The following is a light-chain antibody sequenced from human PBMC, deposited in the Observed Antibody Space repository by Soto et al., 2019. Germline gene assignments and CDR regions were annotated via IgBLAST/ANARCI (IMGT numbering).Light chain of an antibody. Sequence: QSVLTQPASVSGSPGQSITISCTGTSSDVGTYNFVSWYQQHPGKAPKLMIYEGGKRPSGVSTRFSGSKSGNTASLTISGLQAEDEADYYCCSYVSSSTSVFGGGTKLTVL. V-gene: IGLV2-23*01. CDR3: CSYVSSSTSV. J-gene: IGLJ2*01. CDR2: EGG. CDR1: SSDVGTYNF.